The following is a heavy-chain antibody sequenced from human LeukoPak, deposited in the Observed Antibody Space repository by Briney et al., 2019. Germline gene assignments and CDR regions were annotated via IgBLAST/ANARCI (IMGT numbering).Heavy chain of an antibody. CDR3: ARTGSTVTMLYPFDH. J-gene: IGHJ4*02. V-gene: IGHV4-39*01. CDR2: IYYSGST. Sequence: KSSETLSLTCTVSGGSISSSSYYWGWIRQPPGKGLEWIGSIYYSGSTYYNPSLKSRVTISVDTSKNQFSLKLSSVTAADTAVYYCARTGSTVTMLYPFDHWGQGTLVTVSS. D-gene: IGHD4-17*01. CDR1: GGSISSSSYY.